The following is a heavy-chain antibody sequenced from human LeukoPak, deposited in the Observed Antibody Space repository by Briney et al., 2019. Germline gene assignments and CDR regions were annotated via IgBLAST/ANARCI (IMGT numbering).Heavy chain of an antibody. V-gene: IGHV1-69*13. Sequence: ALVKVSCKASGGTFSGYAISWVRQAPGQGLEWMGGIIPIFGTANYAQKFQGRVTITADESTSTAYMELSSLRSEDTAVYYCARGVKYTMVRGVIKGFWFDPWGQGTLVTVSS. J-gene: IGHJ5*02. CDR2: IIPIFGTA. CDR1: GGTFSGYA. D-gene: IGHD3-10*01. CDR3: ARGVKYTMVRGVIKGFWFDP.